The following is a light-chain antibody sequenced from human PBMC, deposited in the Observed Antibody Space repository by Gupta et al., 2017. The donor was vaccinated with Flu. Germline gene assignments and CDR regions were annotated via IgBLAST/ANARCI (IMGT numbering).Light chain of an antibody. CDR2: EVS. J-gene: IGLJ3*02. CDR1: SSDVGGYEY. V-gene: IGLV2-14*01. CDR3: SSYTSSSTWV. Sequence: SITISCTGTSSDVGGYEYVSWYQQHPGKAPKLVIYEVSNRPSGVSNRFSGSKSGNTASLTISGLQAEDEADYYCSSYTSSSTWVFGAGTKLTVL.